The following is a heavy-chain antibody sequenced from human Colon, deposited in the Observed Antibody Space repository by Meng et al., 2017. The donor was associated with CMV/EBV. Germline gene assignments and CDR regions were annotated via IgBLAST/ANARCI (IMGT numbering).Heavy chain of an antibody. Sequence: SETLSLTCNVSGGSVSSGIHYWNWIRQSPGKGLEWIGNIDYSGSTKYNPSLKSRITMSVDTSKNQFSLKLSSVTAADTAMYYCAREKGDYYYGMDVWGQGTTVTVSS. CDR3: AREKGDYYYGMDV. V-gene: IGHV4-61*01. CDR2: IDYSGST. CDR1: GGSVSSGIHY. J-gene: IGHJ6*02. D-gene: IGHD1-26*01.